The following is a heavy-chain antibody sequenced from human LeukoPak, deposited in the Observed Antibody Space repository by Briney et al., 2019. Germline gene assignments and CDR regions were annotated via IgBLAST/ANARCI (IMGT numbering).Heavy chain of an antibody. Sequence: HPSETLSLTCAVYGGSFSGYYWSRIRQPPGKGLEWVGEINHSGRTNYNPSLKSRVTISVDTSKNQFSLKLSSVTAADTAVYYCARLSYVNGTFDYWGQGTLVTVSS. CDR1: GGSFSGYY. D-gene: IGHD3-16*01. CDR2: INHSGRT. J-gene: IGHJ4*02. V-gene: IGHV4-34*01. CDR3: ARLSYVNGTFDY.